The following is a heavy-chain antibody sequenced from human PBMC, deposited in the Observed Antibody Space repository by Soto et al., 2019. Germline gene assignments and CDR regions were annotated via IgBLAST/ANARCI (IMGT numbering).Heavy chain of an antibody. D-gene: IGHD3-9*01. V-gene: IGHV4-34*01. J-gene: IGHJ4*02. CDR1: GGSFSGYY. CDR2: INHSGST. Sequence: SETLSLTCAVYGGSFSGYYWSWIRQPPGKGLEWIGEINHSGSTNYNPSLKSRVTISVDTSKNQFSLKLSSVTAADTAVYYCARGRGQDYDILTGYYDFDYWGQGTLVTVSS. CDR3: ARGRGQDYDILTGYYDFDY.